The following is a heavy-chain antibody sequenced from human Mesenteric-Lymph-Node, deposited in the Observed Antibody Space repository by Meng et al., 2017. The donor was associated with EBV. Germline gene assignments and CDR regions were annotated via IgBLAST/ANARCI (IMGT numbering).Heavy chain of an antibody. CDR2: IYTFNDDT. CDR3: ARTYSSTSHFDY. CDR1: GYIFSHYG. D-gene: IGHD6-6*01. J-gene: IGHJ4*02. V-gene: IGHV1-18*01. Sequence: QVQLVQSGAEVKKPGDSVKVSCKTSGYIFSHYGIDRVRQAPGQGLEWMGWIYTFNDDTIYAESFQDRVTLTTDTSTSTVYMELKSLRSDDTAVYYCARTYSSTSHFDYWGQGSLVTVSS.